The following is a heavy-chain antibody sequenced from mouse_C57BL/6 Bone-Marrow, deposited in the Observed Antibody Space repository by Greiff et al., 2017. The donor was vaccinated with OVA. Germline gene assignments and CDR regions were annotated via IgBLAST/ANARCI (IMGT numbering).Heavy chain of an antibody. D-gene: IGHD1-1*01. CDR3: ARGLRASMDY. CDR2: ISDGGSYT. Sequence: VKLVESGGGLVKPGGSLKLSCAASGFTFSSYAMSWVRQTPEKRLAWVATISDGGSYTYYPDNVKGRFTISRDNAKNNLYLQMSHLKSEDTAMYYCARGLRASMDYWGQGTSVTVSS. J-gene: IGHJ4*01. V-gene: IGHV5-4*03. CDR1: GFTFSSYA.